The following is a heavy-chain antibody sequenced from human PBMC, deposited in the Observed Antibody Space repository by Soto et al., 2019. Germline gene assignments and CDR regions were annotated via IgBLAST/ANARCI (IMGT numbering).Heavy chain of an antibody. CDR2: IYHSGST. CDR1: GGSISSGGYS. D-gene: IGHD2-15*01. CDR3: ARGHAANNE. Sequence: QVQLQESGSGLVKPSQTLSLTCAVSGGSISSGGYSWSWIRQPPGKGLECIGYIYHSGSTYYNPSLKSRVTISIDTSKNQFSLKLNSVTASETAVYYSARGHAANNEWGQGTLVTVSS. J-gene: IGHJ4*02. V-gene: IGHV4-30-2*01.